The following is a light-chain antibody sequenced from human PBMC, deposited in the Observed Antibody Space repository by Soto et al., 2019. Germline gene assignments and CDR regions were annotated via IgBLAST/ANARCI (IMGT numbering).Light chain of an antibody. CDR3: QQYVSSPT. V-gene: IGKV3-20*01. CDR2: GAS. Sequence: EIVLTQSPGTLSVSPGERAALACRARQSVSSSYLAWYQQKRGPAPRLLVYGASSRATGIPDRFSGSGSGTDFTLTISRLEPADSAVYYCQQYVSSPTFGGGAKVDIK. CDR1: QSVSSSY. J-gene: IGKJ4*01.